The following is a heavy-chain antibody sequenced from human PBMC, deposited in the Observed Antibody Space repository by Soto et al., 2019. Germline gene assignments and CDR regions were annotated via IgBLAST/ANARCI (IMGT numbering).Heavy chain of an antibody. Sequence: SGFTFSTYWMHWVRQAPGKGLVWVSRISGDGSITSYADSVEGRFTISRDNAKNTLYLQMDSLKTEDTAMYYCAIGNGGVFDYWGQGALVTVSS. CDR2: ISGDGSIT. CDR1: GFTFSTYW. J-gene: IGHJ4*02. D-gene: IGHD2-8*02. CDR3: AIGNGGVFDY. V-gene: IGHV3-74*01.